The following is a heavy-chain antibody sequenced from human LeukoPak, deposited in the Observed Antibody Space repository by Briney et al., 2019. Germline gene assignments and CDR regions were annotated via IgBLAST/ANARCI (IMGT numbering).Heavy chain of an antibody. CDR2: INHSGST. Sequence: SETLSLTRAVYGGSFSGYYWSWIRQPPGKGLEWIGEINHSGSTNYNPSLKSRVTISVDTSKNQFSLKLSSVTAADTAVYYCATQYVLLWFGEPHNWFDPWGQGTLVTVSS. V-gene: IGHV4-34*01. D-gene: IGHD3-10*01. CDR1: GGSFSGYY. CDR3: ATQYVLLWFGEPHNWFDP. J-gene: IGHJ5*02.